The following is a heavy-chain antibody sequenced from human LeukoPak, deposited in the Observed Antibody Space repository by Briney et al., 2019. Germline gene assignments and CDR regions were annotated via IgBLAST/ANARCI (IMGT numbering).Heavy chain of an antibody. CDR2: INPDGRDT. CDR3: TSWGDTTAEYFQR. Sequence: GGSLRLSCVVSGFTVNRCWMNWVRQAPGKGLEWVAHINPDGRDTYYVDSVKGRFTISRDNAQNSMYLQMNSLRVEDTAVYYCTSWGDTTAEYFQRWGQGTLVTVSS. CDR1: GFTVNRCW. V-gene: IGHV3-7*01. D-gene: IGHD2-21*02. J-gene: IGHJ1*01.